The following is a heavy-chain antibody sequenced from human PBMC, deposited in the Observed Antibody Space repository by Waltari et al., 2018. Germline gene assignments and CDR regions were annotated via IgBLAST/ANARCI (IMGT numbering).Heavy chain of an antibody. J-gene: IGHJ1*01. CDR1: GFTFSAYE. CDR3: AGGTYYYDSSGYYSAEYFQH. Sequence: EVQLVESGGGFVQPGGSLRLSCAASGFTFSAYEMNWVRQTPGKGLEWLSYISGSGNTIYYADSGKGRFTVSRDNAKNSLYLQMNSLRPDDTAVYYCAGGTYYYDSSGYYSAEYFQHWGQGTLVTVSS. V-gene: IGHV3-48*03. D-gene: IGHD3-22*01. CDR2: ISGSGNTI.